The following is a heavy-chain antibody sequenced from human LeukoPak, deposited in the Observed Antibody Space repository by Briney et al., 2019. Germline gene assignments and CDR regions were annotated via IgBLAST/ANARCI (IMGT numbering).Heavy chain of an antibody. CDR3: ARDRGGSYYYGSGSYYSAFDI. Sequence: GGSLRLSCAASGFTFSSYSMNWVRQAPGKGLEWVSSISSGSSYIYYADSVKGRFTISRDNAENSLYLQMNSLRAEDTAVYYCARDRGGSYYYGSGSYYSAFDIWGQGTMVTVSS. V-gene: IGHV3-21*01. CDR1: GFTFSSYS. J-gene: IGHJ3*02. D-gene: IGHD3-10*01. CDR2: ISSGSSYI.